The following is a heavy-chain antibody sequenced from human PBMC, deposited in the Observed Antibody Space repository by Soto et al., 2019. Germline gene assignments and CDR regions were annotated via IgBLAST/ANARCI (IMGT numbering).Heavy chain of an antibody. D-gene: IGHD3-3*01. CDR2: ISAYNGNT. Sequence: ASVKVSCKASGYTFTSYGISWVRQAPGQGLEWMGWISAYNGNTNYAQKLQGRVTMTTDTSTSTAYMELRSLRSDDTAVYYCARDTFLEWLLAPNYYGMDVWGQGTTVTLSS. CDR1: GYTFTSYG. J-gene: IGHJ6*02. V-gene: IGHV1-18*04. CDR3: ARDTFLEWLLAPNYYGMDV.